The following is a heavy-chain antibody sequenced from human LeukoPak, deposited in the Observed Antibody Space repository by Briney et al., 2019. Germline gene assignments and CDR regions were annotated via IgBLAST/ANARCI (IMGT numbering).Heavy chain of an antibody. CDR3: AKGDDGYSRYNWFDP. V-gene: IGHV3-30*02. CDR2: IRYDGSNK. J-gene: IGHJ5*02. D-gene: IGHD5-24*01. CDR1: GFTFSSYG. Sequence: GGSLRLSCAASGFTFSSYGMHWVRQAPGKGLEWVAFIRYDGSNKYYADSVKGRFTISRDNSKNTLYLQMNSLRAEDTAVYYCAKGDDGYSRYNWFDPWGQGTLVTVSS.